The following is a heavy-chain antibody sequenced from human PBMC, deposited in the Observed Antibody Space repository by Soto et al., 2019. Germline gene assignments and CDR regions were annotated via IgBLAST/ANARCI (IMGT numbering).Heavy chain of an antibody. CDR3: ATEXXXXXXGXXAFDI. CDR1: GFTFSNYG. CDR2: ISYDGGSK. Sequence: QVQLVESGGGVVQPGRSLRLSCVASGFTFSNYGMHWVRQAPGKGLEWVTFISYDGGSKFYADSVKGRFTISRDNSKNTLYLQMNSLRPEDTAVXYCATEXXXXXXGXXAFDIWGQGTMVTVSS. V-gene: IGHV3-30-3*01. J-gene: IGHJ3*02.